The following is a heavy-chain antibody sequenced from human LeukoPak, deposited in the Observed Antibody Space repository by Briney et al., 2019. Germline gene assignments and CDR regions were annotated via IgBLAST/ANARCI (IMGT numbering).Heavy chain of an antibody. CDR2: INIGGTNT. CDR1: GFTFNDYY. Sequence: GGSLRLSCAASGFTFNDYYMSWIRQAPGKGLEWLSYINIGGTNTHYADSVKGRFTISRDNAKKSLYLEMNNLRAEDTAVYDCATDGAGFDTWGQGARVTVSS. V-gene: IGHV3-11*01. J-gene: IGHJ5*02. CDR3: ATDGAGFDT.